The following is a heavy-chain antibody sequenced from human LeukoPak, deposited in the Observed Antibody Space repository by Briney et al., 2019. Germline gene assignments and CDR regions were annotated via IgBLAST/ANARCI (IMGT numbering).Heavy chain of an antibody. CDR1: GFTFSSYW. CDR3: ARDLVLVTAMIVVVTSLDWFDP. D-gene: IGHD3-22*01. V-gene: IGHV3-7*03. CDR2: IKQDGSEK. Sequence: PGGSLRLSCAASGFTFSSYWMSWVRQAPGKGLEWVANIKQDGSEKYYVDSVKGRFTISRDNAKNSLYLQMNNLRAEDTAVYYCARDLVLVTAMIVVVTSLDWFDPWGQGTLVTVSS. J-gene: IGHJ5*02.